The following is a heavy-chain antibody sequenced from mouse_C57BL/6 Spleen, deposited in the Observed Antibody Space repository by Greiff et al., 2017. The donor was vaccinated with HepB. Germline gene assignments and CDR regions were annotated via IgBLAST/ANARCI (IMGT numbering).Heavy chain of an antibody. CDR3: AREDYSNFYWYFDV. V-gene: IGHV1-81*01. CDR1: GYTFTCYG. J-gene: IGHJ1*03. Sequence: QVQLQQSGAELARPGASVKLSCKASGYTFTCYGISWVKQRTGQGLEWIGEIYPRSGNTYYNEKFKGKATLTADKSSSTAYMELRSLTSEDSAVYFCAREDYSNFYWYFDVWGTGTTVTVSS. D-gene: IGHD2-5*01. CDR2: IYPRSGNT.